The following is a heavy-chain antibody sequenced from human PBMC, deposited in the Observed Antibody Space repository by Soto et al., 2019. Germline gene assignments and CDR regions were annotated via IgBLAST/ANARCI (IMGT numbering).Heavy chain of an antibody. CDR3: ARDFTKSSSWPYYFDY. V-gene: IGHV1-18*01. CDR2: ISAYSGST. D-gene: IGHD6-13*01. J-gene: IGHJ4*02. CDR1: GYTFTTYG. Sequence: QVQMVQSGAEVKTPGASVKVSCKASGYTFTTYGISWVRQAPGQGLEWMGWISAYSGSTKFAQKLQGRVTMTTDRSTTTAYMELRGLPADDSAVYYCARDFTKSSSWPYYFDYWGQGTLVTVSS.